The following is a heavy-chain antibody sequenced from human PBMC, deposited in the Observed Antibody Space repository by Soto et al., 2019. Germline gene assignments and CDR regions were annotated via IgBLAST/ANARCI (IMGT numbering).Heavy chain of an antibody. CDR3: ARAWYSSSSSCFDY. D-gene: IGHD6-6*01. J-gene: IGHJ4*02. V-gene: IGHV1-69*01. CDR1: GGTFSSYA. Sequence: QVQLVQSGAEVKKPGSSVKVSCKASGGTFSSYAISWVRQAPGQGLEWMGGIIPIFGTANYAQKFQGRVTITADESTSTADMERSSLRSEDTAVYYCARAWYSSSSSCFDYWGQGALVTVSS. CDR2: IIPIFGTA.